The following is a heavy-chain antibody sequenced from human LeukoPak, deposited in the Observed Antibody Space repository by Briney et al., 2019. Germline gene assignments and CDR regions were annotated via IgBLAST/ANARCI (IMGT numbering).Heavy chain of an antibody. V-gene: IGHV3-21*01. J-gene: IGHJ4*02. Sequence: GGSLRLSCAASGFTFSSSSMHWVRQAPGKGLEWVSSISTSSSYIYYAELVRGRFTISRDNARKSLFLQMNSLRAEDTAVYYCARGADSGYSSDNWGQGTLVSVSS. CDR2: ISTSSSYI. D-gene: IGHD3-9*01. CDR3: ARGADSGYSSDN. CDR1: GFTFSSSS.